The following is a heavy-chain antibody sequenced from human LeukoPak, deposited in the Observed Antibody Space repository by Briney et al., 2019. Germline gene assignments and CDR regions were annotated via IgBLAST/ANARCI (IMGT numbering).Heavy chain of an antibody. D-gene: IGHD5-18*01. V-gene: IGHV4-34*01. CDR2: INHSGST. Sequence: PSETLSLXCAVYGGSFSGYYWSWIRRPPGKGLESIGEINHSGSTNYNPSLKSRVTISVDTSKNQFSLKLSSVTAADTAVYYCARGVGYSYGYRTYYYYYMDVWGKGTTVTVSS. CDR1: GGSFSGYY. J-gene: IGHJ6*03. CDR3: ARGVGYSYGYRTYYYYYMDV.